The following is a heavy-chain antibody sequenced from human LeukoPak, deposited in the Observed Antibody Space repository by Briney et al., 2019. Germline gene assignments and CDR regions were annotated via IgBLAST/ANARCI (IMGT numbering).Heavy chain of an antibody. CDR3: ARTSSSGLVGGYYFDY. CDR1: GYFISSGYY. Sequence: SETLSLTCTVSGYFISSGYYWGWIRQPPGKGLQWIWSIHHSGSTYYNPSLKSRVTRSVDTSKNQFSLKLSSVTAADTAVYYCARTSSSGLVGGYYFDYWGQGTLVTVSS. CDR2: IHHSGST. V-gene: IGHV4-38-2*02. D-gene: IGHD6-19*01. J-gene: IGHJ4*02.